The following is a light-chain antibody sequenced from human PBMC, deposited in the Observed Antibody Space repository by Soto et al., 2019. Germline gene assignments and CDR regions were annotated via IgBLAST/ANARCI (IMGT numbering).Light chain of an antibody. V-gene: IGLV8-61*01. CDR2: STS. CDR3: VLYMGSGISV. CDR1: SGSVSAGYY. J-gene: IGLJ2*01. Sequence: QAVVTQEPSFSVSPGGTVTLTCGWSSGSVSAGYYPSWYQQTPGQAPRTLIYSTSTRSSGVPDRFSGSILENKAALTITGAQADDESDYYCVLYMGSGISVFGGGTKVTVL.